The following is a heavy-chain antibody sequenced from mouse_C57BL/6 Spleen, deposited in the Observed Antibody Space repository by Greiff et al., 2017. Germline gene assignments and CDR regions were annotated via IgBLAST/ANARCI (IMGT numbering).Heavy chain of an antibody. J-gene: IGHJ4*01. CDR3: ARWGDYHYAMDY. CDR2: ISYDGSN. V-gene: IGHV3-6*01. CDR1: GYSITSGYY. Sequence: EVKLQESGPGLVKPSQSLSLTCSVTGYSITSGYYWNWIRQFPGNKLEWMGYISYDGSNNYNPSLKNRISITRDTSKYQFFLKLNSVTTEDTATYYCARWGDYHYAMDYWGQGTSVTVSS. D-gene: IGHD2-4*01.